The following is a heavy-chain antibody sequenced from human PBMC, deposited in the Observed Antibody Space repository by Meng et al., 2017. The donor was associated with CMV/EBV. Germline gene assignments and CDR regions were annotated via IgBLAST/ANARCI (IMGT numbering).Heavy chain of an antibody. V-gene: IGHV4-39*01. D-gene: IGHD3-3*01. CDR1: GGSVSSGSYY. CDR3: ARHVHDFWSGYYPPYYYYGMDV. Sequence: GSLRLSCTVSGGSVSSGSYYWSWIRQPPGKGLEWIGSIYYSGSTYYNPSLKSRVTISVDTSKNQFSLKLSSVTAADTAVYYCARHVHDFWSGYYPPYYYYGMDVWGQGTTVTVSS. J-gene: IGHJ6*02. CDR2: IYYSGST.